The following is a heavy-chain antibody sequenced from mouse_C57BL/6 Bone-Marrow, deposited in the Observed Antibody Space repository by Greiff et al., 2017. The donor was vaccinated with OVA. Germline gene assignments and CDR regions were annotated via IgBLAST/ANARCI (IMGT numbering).Heavy chain of an antibody. V-gene: IGHV5-4*01. CDR3: DRVRKLRRGYFDY. Sequence: DVLLVESGGGLVKPGGSLKLSCAASGFTFSSYAMSWVRQTPEKRLVWVATLSDGGSYTYSPDNVQGRFTISRDNAKNNLYLQMSHLKSEDTAMYYCDRVRKLRRGYFDYWGQGTTLTVSS. J-gene: IGHJ2*01. CDR2: LSDGGSYT. D-gene: IGHD3-2*02. CDR1: GFTFSSYA.